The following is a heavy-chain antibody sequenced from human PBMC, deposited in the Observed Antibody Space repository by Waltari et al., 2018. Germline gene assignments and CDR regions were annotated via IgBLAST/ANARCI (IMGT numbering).Heavy chain of an antibody. V-gene: IGHV4-38-2*02. CDR2: IYHSGNT. J-gene: IGHJ4*02. CDR3: ARAPMSGAVTGTFDF. Sequence: QVQLQESGPGLVKPSETLSLTCTVSGYSITSGYYWGCIRQPPGKGLEWIGSIYHSGNTYYNPSLKGRLTISVDTSKNQFSLRLSSVTAADTAVYYCARAPMSGAVTGTFDFWGLGSLVTVSP. D-gene: IGHD6-13*01. CDR1: GYSITSGYY.